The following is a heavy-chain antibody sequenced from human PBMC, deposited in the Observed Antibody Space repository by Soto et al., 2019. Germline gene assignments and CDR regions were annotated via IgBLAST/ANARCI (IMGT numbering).Heavy chain of an antibody. V-gene: IGHV3-23*01. CDR3: AKYGSSSWFFDF. D-gene: IGHD6-13*01. Sequence: GGSLRLSCAASGLSFSTSAMSWVRQAPGKGLEWVSVHTGSGGSTYYAVSVKGRFTISRDSSKNTLYLQMNSPGAEDTAIYYCAKYGSSSWFFDFWGQGALVTVS. CDR1: GLSFSTSA. J-gene: IGHJ4*02. CDR2: HTGSGGST.